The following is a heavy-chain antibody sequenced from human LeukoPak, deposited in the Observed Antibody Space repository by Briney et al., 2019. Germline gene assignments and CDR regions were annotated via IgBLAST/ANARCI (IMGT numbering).Heavy chain of an antibody. CDR2: IYYSGST. J-gene: IGHJ5*02. CDR3: ARGPPLSGWYNYWFDP. Sequence: SETLSLTCTVSGGSISSYYWSWIRQPPGKGLEWIGYIYYSGSTNYKPSLKSRVTISVDTSKNQFSLKLSSVTAADTAVYYCARGPPLSGWYNYWFDPWGQGTLVTVSS. V-gene: IGHV4-59*01. CDR1: GGSISSYY. D-gene: IGHD6-19*01.